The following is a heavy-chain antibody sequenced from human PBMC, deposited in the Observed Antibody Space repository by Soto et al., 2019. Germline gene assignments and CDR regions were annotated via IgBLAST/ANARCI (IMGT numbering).Heavy chain of an antibody. CDR2: ISSSSSYI. Sequence: GVSLRLSCAASGVTCSSYSMSWVRQDQGKGLEWVSSISSSSSYIYYADSVKGRFTISRDNATSSLYLQMNSLRAEDIDVYYCARLTLGYGAFDIWAQPT. D-gene: IGHD2-15*01. CDR3: ARLTLGYGAFDI. CDR1: GVTCSSYS. J-gene: IGHJ3*02. V-gene: IGHV3-21*01.